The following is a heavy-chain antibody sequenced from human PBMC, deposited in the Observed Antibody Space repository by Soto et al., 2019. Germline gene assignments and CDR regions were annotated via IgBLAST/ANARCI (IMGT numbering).Heavy chain of an antibody. Sequence: VGSLRLSCAASGFTFSTYSMNWVRQAPGKGLEWVSSISSGGTYIHYADSLKGRFTISRDNAKNSLYLQMISLRAEDTAVYYCARDPSDCSSTSCWGYYALDVWGQGTTVTVS. D-gene: IGHD2-2*01. V-gene: IGHV3-21*01. J-gene: IGHJ6*02. CDR2: ISSGGTYI. CDR3: ARDPSDCSSTSCWGYYALDV. CDR1: GFTFSTYS.